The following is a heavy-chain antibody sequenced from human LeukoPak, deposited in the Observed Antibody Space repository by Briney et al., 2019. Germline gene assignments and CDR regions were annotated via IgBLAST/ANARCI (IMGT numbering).Heavy chain of an antibody. CDR2: ISSNGDTT. J-gene: IGHJ5*02. D-gene: IGHD4/OR15-4a*01. Sequence: VGSLRLPCFASGLPYIIYAMHWVRHATGKGVDYISSISSNGDTTYYADSVKGRFTISRDNSKNTLYLQMSSLRAEDTAVYYCVKSGLNYGANWFDPWGQGTLVTVSS. V-gene: IGHV3-64D*09. CDR3: VKSGLNYGANWFDP. CDR1: GLPYIIYA.